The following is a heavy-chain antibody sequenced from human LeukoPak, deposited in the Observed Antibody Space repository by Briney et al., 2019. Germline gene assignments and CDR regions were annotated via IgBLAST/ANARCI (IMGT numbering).Heavy chain of an antibody. J-gene: IGHJ6*02. Sequence: SETLSLTCTVSGDSISGYYWSWIRQPPGKGLEWIGYIYYSGRTNYNPSLKSRVTISEDTFKNQFSLRLTSVTAADTAVYYCARTTPYYYYAMDVWGQGTTVTVSS. CDR3: ARTTPYYYYAMDV. CDR2: IYYSGRT. CDR1: GDSISGYY. V-gene: IGHV4-59*01. D-gene: IGHD4-17*01.